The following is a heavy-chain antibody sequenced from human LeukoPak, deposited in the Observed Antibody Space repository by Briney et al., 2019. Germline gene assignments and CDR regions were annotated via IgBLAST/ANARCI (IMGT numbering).Heavy chain of an antibody. V-gene: IGHV4-4*07. Sequence: SETLSLTCTISGGSISGSFWSWIRQPAGRGREWSGRLATSGTINYSPSRKSRVTVSMDTSKNQFSLKLTSVTAADTAVYYCTRDGSKGSRGDAFDLWGQGSVVTVSS. CDR2: LATSGTI. CDR1: GGSISGSF. CDR3: TRDGSKGSRGDAFDL. J-gene: IGHJ3*01. D-gene: IGHD3-10*01.